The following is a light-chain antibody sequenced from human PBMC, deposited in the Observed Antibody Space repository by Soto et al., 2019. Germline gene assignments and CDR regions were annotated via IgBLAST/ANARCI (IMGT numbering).Light chain of an antibody. V-gene: IGKV3-15*01. CDR3: EQYENWPRT. J-gene: IGKJ1*01. CDR2: GAS. CDR1: QSVNFN. Sequence: EIGMTQSPATLSVSPGERVTLSCRASQSVNFNLAWYQQKPGQAPRLLMYGASSRATGVPARFSGSGSRTEFTLSISSPQSEDFAVYYCEQYENWPRTFGQGTKV.